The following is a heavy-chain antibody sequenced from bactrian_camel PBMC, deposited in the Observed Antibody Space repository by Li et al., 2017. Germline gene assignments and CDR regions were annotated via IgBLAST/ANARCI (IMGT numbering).Heavy chain of an antibody. CDR3: ATQRSWSTGAYAANY. CDR2: IYSDGSNT. J-gene: IGHJ4*01. V-gene: IGHV3-2*01. Sequence: QLVESGGGLVQPGGSLRLSCTASGFFVTQNDMSWVRQAPGKGLELVSSIYSDGSNTYYADSVKGRFTISRDNAKNTMYLQMNSLKSEDTALYYCATQRSWSTGAYAANYWGQGTQVTVS. CDR1: GFFVTQND. D-gene: IGHD6*01.